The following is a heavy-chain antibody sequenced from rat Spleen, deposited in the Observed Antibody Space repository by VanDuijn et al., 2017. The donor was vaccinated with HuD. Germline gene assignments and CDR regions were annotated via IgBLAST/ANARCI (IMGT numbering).Heavy chain of an antibody. D-gene: IGHD1-10*01. V-gene: IGHV3-3*01. Sequence: EVQLQESGPGLVKPSQSLSLTCSVTGYSITSSYRWNWIRKFPGNKLEWMGYINSAGSTNYNPSLKSRISITRDTSKNQFFLQVNSVTTEDTATYYCAREQLYYFDYWGQGVMVTVSS. CDR2: INSAGST. CDR3: AREQLYYFDY. CDR1: GYSITSSYR. J-gene: IGHJ2*01.